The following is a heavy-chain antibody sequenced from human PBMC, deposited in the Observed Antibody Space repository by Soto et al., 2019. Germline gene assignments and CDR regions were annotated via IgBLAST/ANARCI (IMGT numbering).Heavy chain of an antibody. CDR3: ARVEYQLTYGMDV. CDR1: GGSISSYY. V-gene: IGHV4-59*01. D-gene: IGHD2-2*01. J-gene: IGHJ6*02. CDR2: IYYSGST. Sequence: WETLSLTCTVSGGSISSYYWSWIRQPPGKGLEWIGYIYYSGSTNYNPSLKSRVTISVDTSKNQFSLKLSSVTAADTAVYYCARVEYQLTYGMDVWGQGTTVTVSS.